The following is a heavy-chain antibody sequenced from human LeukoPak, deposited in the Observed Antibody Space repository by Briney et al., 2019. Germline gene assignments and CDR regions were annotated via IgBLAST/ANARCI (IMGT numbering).Heavy chain of an antibody. Sequence: GVSLRLSCAASGFTFSSYNMNWVRQAPGKGLEWVSTITSTSTYIAYADSVKGRFTISRDNADNSLYLQMNSLRDDDTAVYYCAKERPHGMDVWGQGTSVTVSS. V-gene: IGHV3-21*01. J-gene: IGHJ6*02. CDR1: GFTFSSYN. D-gene: IGHD6-6*01. CDR2: ITSTSTYI. CDR3: AKERPHGMDV.